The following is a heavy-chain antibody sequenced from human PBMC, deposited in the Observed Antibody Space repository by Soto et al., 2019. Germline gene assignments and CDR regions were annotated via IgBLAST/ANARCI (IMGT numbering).Heavy chain of an antibody. CDR2: ISYDGSNK. CDR3: ARDRNKLEIPLY. D-gene: IGHD1-7*01. Sequence: GGSLRLSCAAAGFTFSSYAMHWVRQAPGKGLEWVAVISYDGSNKYYADSVKGRFTISRDNSKNTLYLQMNSLRAEDTAVYYCARDRNKLEIPLYWGQGTLVTVSS. J-gene: IGHJ4*02. CDR1: GFTFSSYA. V-gene: IGHV3-30-3*01.